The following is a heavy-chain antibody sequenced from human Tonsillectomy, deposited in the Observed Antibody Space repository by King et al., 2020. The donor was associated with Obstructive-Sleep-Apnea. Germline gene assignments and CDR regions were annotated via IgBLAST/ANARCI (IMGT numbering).Heavy chain of an antibody. Sequence: VQLQESGPGLVKPSETLSLTCIVSGDSISSYYWSWIRQPPGKGLEWIGYIYYSGNTIYNPSLTSRVTMSVDTSKNQFSLKLSSVTAADTAVYYCARHEGIGYYYYGLDVWGQGTTVTVSS. CDR2: IYYSGNT. V-gene: IGHV4-59*08. CDR1: GDSISSYY. D-gene: IGHD2-15*01. CDR3: ARHEGIGYYYYGLDV. J-gene: IGHJ6*02.